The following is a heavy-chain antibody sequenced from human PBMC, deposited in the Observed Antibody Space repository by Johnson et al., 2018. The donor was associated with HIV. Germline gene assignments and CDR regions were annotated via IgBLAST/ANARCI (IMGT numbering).Heavy chain of an antibody. CDR3: ARRIAVAGTPPNHYDAFDI. Sequence: VQLVESGGGVVRPGGSLRLSCAASGFTFDDYGMSWVRQTPGKGLEWVSGINWNGGSTGYADSVKGRLSISRDNAKNSLYLQMNSLRAEDTALYYCARRIAVAGTPPNHYDAFDIWGQGTMVTVSS. V-gene: IGHV3-20*04. D-gene: IGHD6-19*01. CDR1: GFTFDDYG. J-gene: IGHJ3*02. CDR2: INWNGGST.